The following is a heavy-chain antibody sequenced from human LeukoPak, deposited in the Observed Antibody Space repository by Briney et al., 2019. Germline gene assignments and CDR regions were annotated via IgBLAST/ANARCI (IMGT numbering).Heavy chain of an antibody. CDR3: AREDYYDSSGYWY. CDR1: GYTFTGYY. V-gene: IGHV1-2*02. Sequence: ASVKVSCKASGYTFTGYYMHWVRQAPGQGLECMGWINPNSGGTNYAQKFQGRVTMTRDTSISTAYMELSRLRSDDTAVYYCAREDYYDSSGYWYWGQGTLVTVSS. J-gene: IGHJ4*02. CDR2: INPNSGGT. D-gene: IGHD3-22*01.